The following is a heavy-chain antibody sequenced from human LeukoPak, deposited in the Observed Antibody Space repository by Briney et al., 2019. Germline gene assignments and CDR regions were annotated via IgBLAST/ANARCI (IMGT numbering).Heavy chain of an antibody. D-gene: IGHD3-22*01. V-gene: IGHV4-39*01. CDR2: IYYSGST. CDR1: GGSISSSSYY. Sequence: PSETLSLTCTVSGGSISSSSYYWGWIRQPPGKGLEWIGSIYYSGSTYYNPSLKSRVTISVDTSKNQFSLKLSSVTAADTAVYYCAAYYHDSSGYYSWGKGTTVTVSS. CDR3: AAYYHDSSGYYS. J-gene: IGHJ6*04.